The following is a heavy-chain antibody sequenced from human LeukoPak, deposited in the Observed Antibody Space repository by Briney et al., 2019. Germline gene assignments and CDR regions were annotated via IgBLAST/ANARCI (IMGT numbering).Heavy chain of an antibody. CDR2: ISYDGSNK. Sequence: PGGSLRLSCAASGFTFSSYAMHWVRQAPGKGLEWVAVISYDGSNKYYAGSVKGRFTISRDNSKNTLYLQMNSLRAEDTAVYYCARGYIAAAGTGFDYWGQGTLVTVSS. V-gene: IGHV3-30-3*01. CDR3: ARGYIAAAGTGFDY. J-gene: IGHJ4*02. CDR1: GFTFSSYA. D-gene: IGHD6-13*01.